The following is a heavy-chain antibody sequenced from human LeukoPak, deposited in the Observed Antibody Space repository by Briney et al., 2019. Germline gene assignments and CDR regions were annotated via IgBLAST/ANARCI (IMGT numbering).Heavy chain of an antibody. Sequence: HRASVKVSCKASGYTFTGNYMHWVRQAPGRGLEWMGWINPNSGGTNYAQKFQGRVTMTRDTSISTAYMELSRLRSDDTAVYYCARDGYDVVVVAATDNWFYPWGQGTLVTVSS. CDR1: GYTFTGNY. D-gene: IGHD2-15*01. V-gene: IGHV1-2*02. J-gene: IGHJ5*02. CDR3: ARDGYDVVVVAATDNWFYP. CDR2: INPNSGGT.